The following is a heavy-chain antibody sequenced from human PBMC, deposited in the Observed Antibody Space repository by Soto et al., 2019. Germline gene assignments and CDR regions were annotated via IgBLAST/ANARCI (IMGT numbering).Heavy chain of an antibody. CDR1: GFTFSSYA. D-gene: IGHD5-18*01. J-gene: IGHJ4*02. CDR2: ISGSGGST. CDR3: AKRSTAEYGYYWYFDY. V-gene: IGHV3-23*01. Sequence: QTGGSLRLSCAASGFTFSSYAMSWVRQAPGKGLEWVSAISGSGGSTYYADSVKGRFTISRDNSKNTLYLQMNSLRAEDTAVYYCAKRSTAEYGYYWYFDYWGQGTLVTVSS.